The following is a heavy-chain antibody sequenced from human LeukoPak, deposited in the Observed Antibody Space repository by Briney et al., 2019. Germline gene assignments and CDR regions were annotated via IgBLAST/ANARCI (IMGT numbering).Heavy chain of an antibody. V-gene: IGHV1-18*01. J-gene: IGHJ4*02. CDR2: ISTYNGNT. Sequence: ASVKVSCKASGYTFTSYGISWVRQAPGQGLEWVGWISTYNGNTNSAQKLQGRVTMTTDTSTTTAYMELRSLRSGDTAVYYCARVWVGATYAPGYWGQGTLVTVSS. CDR1: GYTFTSYG. CDR3: ARVWVGATYAPGY. D-gene: IGHD1-26*01.